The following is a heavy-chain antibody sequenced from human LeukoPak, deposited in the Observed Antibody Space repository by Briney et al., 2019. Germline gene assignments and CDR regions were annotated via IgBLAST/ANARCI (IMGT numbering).Heavy chain of an antibody. J-gene: IGHJ6*03. D-gene: IGHD2-15*01. CDR3: AKNADRGAYCRGGSCYPYYYYYMDV. V-gene: IGHV3-23*01. Sequence: GGSLRLSCAASGFTFSSYGMSWVRQAPGKGLEWVSAISGSGGSTYYADSVKGRFTISRDNSKNTLYLQMNSLRAEDTAVYYCAKNADRGAYCRGGSCYPYYYYYMDVWGTGTTVTISS. CDR1: GFTFSSYG. CDR2: ISGSGGST.